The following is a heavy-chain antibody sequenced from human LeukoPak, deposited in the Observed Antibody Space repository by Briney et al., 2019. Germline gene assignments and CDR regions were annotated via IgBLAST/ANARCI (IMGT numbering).Heavy chain of an antibody. CDR2: IYYNGST. D-gene: IGHD4-17*01. CDR1: GGSISSYY. J-gene: IGHJ5*02. Sequence: NTSESLSLTCTVSGGSISSYYWSWVRQPPGKGLEWVGYIYYNGSTNNNPSLKSRVPIPVDTSKNQFSLKLSSVTAADTAVYYCARSPTVTTLLLTWGQGTLVTVSS. V-gene: IGHV4-59*08. CDR3: ARSPTVTTLLLT.